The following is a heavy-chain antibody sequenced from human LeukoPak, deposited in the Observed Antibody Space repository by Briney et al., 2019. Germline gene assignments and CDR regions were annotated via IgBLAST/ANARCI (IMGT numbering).Heavy chain of an antibody. D-gene: IGHD2-21*02. CDR3: ARDLESPLMVVTAALDY. CDR2: INSDGSST. J-gene: IGHJ4*02. CDR1: GLTFSSYW. Sequence: QPGRSLRLSCAACGLTFSSYWMHCVRQAPGKGLVWVSGINSDGSSTSYADSVKGRFTISRDNAKNTLYLQMNSLRGEDTAVYYCARDLESPLMVVTAALDYWGQGTLVTVSS. V-gene: IGHV3-74*01.